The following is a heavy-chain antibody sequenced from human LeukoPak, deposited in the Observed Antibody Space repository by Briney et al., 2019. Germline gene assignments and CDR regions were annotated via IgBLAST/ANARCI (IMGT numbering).Heavy chain of an antibody. CDR2: ISDSGRNT. CDR3: ATGCVGSPNCQTTGYDH. Sequence: GGSLRLSCAASGFTFSIYAMNWVRQAPGKGLEWVSGISDSGRNTYYSDSVKGRFTIARDNSESTVYLQMNSLTAEDTAQYYCATGCVGSPNCQTTGYDHWGQGTLVTVSS. D-gene: IGHD2-2*01. J-gene: IGHJ4*02. V-gene: IGHV3-23*01. CDR1: GFTFSIYA.